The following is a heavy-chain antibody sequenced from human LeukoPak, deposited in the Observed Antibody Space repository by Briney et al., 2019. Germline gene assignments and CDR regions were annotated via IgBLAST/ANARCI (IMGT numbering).Heavy chain of an antibody. J-gene: IGHJ5*02. D-gene: IGHD2-15*01. Sequence: PGGSLRLSCAASGFTFSTYALTWVRQAPGKGLEWVSVISGSDGSTNYADSVKGRFTISRDSSKNTLYLQMNSLRAEDTAVYYCARYCSGGRCYSGLDPWGQGALVTVSS. CDR3: ARYCSGGRCYSGLDP. CDR1: GFTFSTYA. CDR2: ISGSDGST. V-gene: IGHV3-23*01.